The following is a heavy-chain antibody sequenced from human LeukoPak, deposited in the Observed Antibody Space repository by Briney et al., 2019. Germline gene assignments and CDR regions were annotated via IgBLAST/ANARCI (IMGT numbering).Heavy chain of an antibody. V-gene: IGHV4-59*01. CDR2: IYYSGST. J-gene: IGHJ6*02. CDR1: GGSISSYY. CDR3: ARDGFEYYGSGSYGMDV. Sequence: SETLSLTCTVSGGSISSYYWRWIRQPPGKGLEWIGYIYYSGSTNYNPSLKSRVTISVDTSKNQFSLKLSSVTAADTAVYYCARDGFEYYGSGSYGMDVWGQGTTVTVSS. D-gene: IGHD3-10*01.